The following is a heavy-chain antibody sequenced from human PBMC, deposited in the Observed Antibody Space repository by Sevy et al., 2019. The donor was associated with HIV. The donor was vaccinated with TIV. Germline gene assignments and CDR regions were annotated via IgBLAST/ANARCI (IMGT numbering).Heavy chain of an antibody. CDR1: GFTFSSYW. V-gene: IGHV3-74*01. D-gene: IGHD1-1*01. CDR3: ALERLFSNVAEYFQN. CDR2: INSDGSST. Sequence: GGSLRLSCAASGFTFSSYWMHWVRQAPGKGLVWVSRINSDGSSTSYADSVKGRFTISRDNAKNTLYLQMNSLRAEDTAVYCCALERLFSNVAEYFQNWGQGTLVTVSS. J-gene: IGHJ1*01.